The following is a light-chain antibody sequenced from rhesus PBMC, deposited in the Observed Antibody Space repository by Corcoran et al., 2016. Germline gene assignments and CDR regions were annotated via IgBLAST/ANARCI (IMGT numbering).Light chain of an antibody. CDR3: VQAIAVPLT. V-gene: IGKV2-72*01. Sequence: DIVVTQTPLSLPITPGEPASISCRSSQTLLHRNGNTYLHWYLQRPGQSPQLLIYGGSKRASGIPDRFWGVGSGTDFTLKISKVEAEDVGMYCCVQAIAVPLTFGGGTKVEIK. CDR2: GGS. CDR1: QTLLHRNGNTY. J-gene: IGKJ4*01.